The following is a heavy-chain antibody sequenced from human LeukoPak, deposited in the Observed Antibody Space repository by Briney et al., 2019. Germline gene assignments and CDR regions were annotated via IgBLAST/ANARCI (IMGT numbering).Heavy chain of an antibody. CDR3: AKDRGVVTAMNAFDI. V-gene: IGHV3-30*18. CDR1: GFTFSSYG. J-gene: IGHJ3*02. D-gene: IGHD2-21*02. CDR2: ISYDGSNK. Sequence: PGGSLRLSCAASGFTFSSYGMHWVRQAPGKGLEWVAVISYDGSNKYYADSVKGRFTISRDNSKNTLYLQMNSLRAEDTAVYYCAKDRGVVTAMNAFDIWGQGTMVTVSS.